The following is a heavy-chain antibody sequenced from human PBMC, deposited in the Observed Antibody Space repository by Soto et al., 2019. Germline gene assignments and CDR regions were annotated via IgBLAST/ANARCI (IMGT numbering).Heavy chain of an antibody. D-gene: IGHD3-10*01. J-gene: IGHJ5*02. CDR1: GYSFTSYW. V-gene: IGHV5-51*01. CDR3: ARQSYYGSGSYGWFDP. Sequence: GESLKISCKGSGYSFTSYWIGWVRQMPGKGLEWMGIIYPGDSDTRYSPSFQGQVTISADKSISTAYLQWSSLKASDTAMYYCARQSYYGSGSYGWFDPWGQGTLVTVSS. CDR2: IYPGDSDT.